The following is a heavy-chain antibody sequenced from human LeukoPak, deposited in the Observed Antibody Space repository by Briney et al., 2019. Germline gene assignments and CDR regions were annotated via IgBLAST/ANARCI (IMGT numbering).Heavy chain of an antibody. Sequence: GGSLRLPCAASGFTFSSYSMNWVRQAPGKGLEWVSSISSSSSYIYYADSVKGRFTISRDNAKNSLYLQMNSLRAEDTAVYYCAKTKGYSYGYYFDYWGQGTLVTVSS. CDR2: ISSSSSYI. CDR3: AKTKGYSYGYYFDY. J-gene: IGHJ4*02. CDR1: GFTFSSYS. D-gene: IGHD5-18*01. V-gene: IGHV3-21*01.